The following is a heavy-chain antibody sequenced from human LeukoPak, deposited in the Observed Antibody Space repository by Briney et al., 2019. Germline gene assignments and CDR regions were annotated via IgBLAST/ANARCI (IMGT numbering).Heavy chain of an antibody. D-gene: IGHD5-24*01. CDR2: IYPGDSDT. CDR3: ARAVGEMATITGYFDY. CDR1: GYSFTSYW. J-gene: IGHJ4*02. Sequence: GESLKISCKGSGYSFTSYWIGWVRQMPGKGLEWMGIIYPGDSDTRYSPSFQGQVTISADKSISTAYLQWSSLKASDTAMYYCARAVGEMATITGYFDYWGQGTLVTVSS. V-gene: IGHV5-51*01.